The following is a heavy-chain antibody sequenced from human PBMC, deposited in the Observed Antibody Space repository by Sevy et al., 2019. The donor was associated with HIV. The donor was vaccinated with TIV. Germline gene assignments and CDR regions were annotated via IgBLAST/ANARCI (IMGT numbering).Heavy chain of an antibody. CDR2: IWFDGSNT. CDR3: ARDLEFYDYGDYGPAFMPDY. D-gene: IGHD4-17*01. J-gene: IGHJ4*02. CDR1: GFTFSSYG. V-gene: IGHV3-33*01. Sequence: GGSLRLSCAASGFTFSSYGMHWVRQAPGKGLEWVAVIWFDGSNTYYADSVKGRFTIPRDIAKNTLHLPMNSLRAEDTAVYYCARDLEFYDYGDYGPAFMPDYWGQGTLVTVSS.